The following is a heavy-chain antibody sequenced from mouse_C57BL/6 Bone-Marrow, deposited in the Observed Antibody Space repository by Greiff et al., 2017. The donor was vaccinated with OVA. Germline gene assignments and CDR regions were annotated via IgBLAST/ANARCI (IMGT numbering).Heavy chain of an antibody. D-gene: IGHD1-1*01. CDR3: ARARITTVVDY. CDR1: GYTFTDYY. J-gene: IGHJ2*01. CDR2: INPYNGGT. Sequence: EVQLQQSGPVLVKPGASVKMSCKASGYTFTDYYMNWVKQSHGKSLEWIGVINPYNGGTSYNQKFKGKATLTVDKYSSTAYMELNSLTSEDSAVYYCARARITTVVDYWGQGTTLTVSS. V-gene: IGHV1-19*01.